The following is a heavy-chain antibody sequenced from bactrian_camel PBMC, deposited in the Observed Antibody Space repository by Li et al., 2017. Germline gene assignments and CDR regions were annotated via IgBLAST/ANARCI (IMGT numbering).Heavy chain of an antibody. CDR3: AAAKGLPDLLRGGYLSARSYNY. V-gene: IGHV3S53*01. J-gene: IGHJ4*01. CDR1: GYDFSSDC. D-gene: IGHD3*01. Sequence: VQLVESGGGSVQAGGSLRLFCVASGYDFSSDCMAWFRQGPGQEREGVAAIDSDGPTHYAASVEGRFTISHDNAKNTLYLQMNSLKPEDTAIYYCAAAKGLPDLLRGGYLSARSYNYWGRGTQVTVS. CDR2: IDSDGPT.